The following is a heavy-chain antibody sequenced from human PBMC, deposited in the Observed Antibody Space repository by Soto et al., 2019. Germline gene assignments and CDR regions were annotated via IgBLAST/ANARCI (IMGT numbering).Heavy chain of an antibody. CDR2: ISPSSTYI. CDR3: ATDTGDIEVVPATT. Sequence: GGSLRLSCAASGLNFEKCSMNWVRQPPGEGPEWLASISPSSTYIRYADSVKGRFTISRDNARNSLSLQMMNLRADDTAIYYCATDTGDIEVVPATTWGQGTLVTVSS. D-gene: IGHD2-15*01. J-gene: IGHJ4*02. CDR1: GLNFEKCS. V-gene: IGHV3-21*04.